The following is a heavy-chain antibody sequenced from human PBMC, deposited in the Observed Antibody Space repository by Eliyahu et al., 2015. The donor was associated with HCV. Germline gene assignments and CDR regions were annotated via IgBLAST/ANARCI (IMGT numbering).Heavy chain of an antibody. V-gene: IGHV3-30*18. D-gene: IGHD3-10*01. CDR2: ISYDGSNK. CDR1: GFTFXSYG. Sequence: QVQLVESGGGVVQPGRSLRLSCAAXGFTFXSYGMHWVRQAPGKGLEWVAVISYDGSNKYYADSVKGRFTISRDNSKNTLYLQMNSLRAEDTAVYYCAKEAGPVLLWFGELRDWGQGTLVTVSS. CDR3: AKEAGPVLLWFGELRD. J-gene: IGHJ4*02.